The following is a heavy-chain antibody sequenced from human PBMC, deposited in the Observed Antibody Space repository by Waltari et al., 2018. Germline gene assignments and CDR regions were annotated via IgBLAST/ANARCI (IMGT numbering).Heavy chain of an antibody. Sequence: QLQLQESGPGLVKPSETLSLTCTVSGDSISSSSYYWGWIRQPPGKGLAWIGSIYYSGSTYYNPSLKSRVTISVDTSKNQFSLKLSSVTAADTAVYYCAGSIAVAGTVSIDYWGQGTLVTVSS. D-gene: IGHD6-19*01. CDR3: AGSIAVAGTVSIDY. CDR1: GDSISSSSYY. CDR2: IYYSGST. V-gene: IGHV4-39*01. J-gene: IGHJ4*02.